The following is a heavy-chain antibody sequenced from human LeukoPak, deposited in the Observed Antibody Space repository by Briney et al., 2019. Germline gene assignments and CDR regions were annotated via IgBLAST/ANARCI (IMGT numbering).Heavy chain of an antibody. Sequence: GGSLRLSCAASGFTFDDYAMHWVRQAPGQGLEWVSGISWNSGSIGYADSVKGRFTISRDNATNSLYLQMNSLRAEDTALYYCAKDIGMVYYDGSGYCNCFYYWGQGTLVTVSS. J-gene: IGHJ4*02. CDR1: GFTFDDYA. D-gene: IGHD3-22*01. V-gene: IGHV3-9*01. CDR3: AKDIGMVYYDGSGYCNCFYY. CDR2: ISWNSGSI.